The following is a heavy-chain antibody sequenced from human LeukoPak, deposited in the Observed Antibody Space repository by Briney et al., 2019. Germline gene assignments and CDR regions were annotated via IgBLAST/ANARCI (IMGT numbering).Heavy chain of an antibody. CDR1: GYSISSGYY. V-gene: IGHV4-38-2*02. Sequence: SETLSLTCTVSGYSISSGYYWGWIRQPPGKGLEWIGTIYHSGSTYFNPSLKSRVTISVDTSKNQFSLKLSSVTAADTAVYYCARDIPRYCSGGSCYSGDYFDYWGQGTLVTVSS. J-gene: IGHJ4*02. CDR2: IYHSGST. D-gene: IGHD2-15*01. CDR3: ARDIPRYCSGGSCYSGDYFDY.